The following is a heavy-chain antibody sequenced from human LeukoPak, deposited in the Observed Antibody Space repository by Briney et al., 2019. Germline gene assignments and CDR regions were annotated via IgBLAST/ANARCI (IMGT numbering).Heavy chain of an antibody. Sequence: GGSLRLSCAASGFTFTNYAMSWVRQAPGKGLEWVSAISGSGASTYYADSVKGRFTISRDNSKNTLYLQMNSLRAEDTAVYYCAKGKYSDYRYYFDYWGQGTLVTVSS. D-gene: IGHD4-11*01. V-gene: IGHV3-23*01. CDR3: AKGKYSDYRYYFDY. CDR1: GFTFTNYA. J-gene: IGHJ4*02. CDR2: ISGSGAST.